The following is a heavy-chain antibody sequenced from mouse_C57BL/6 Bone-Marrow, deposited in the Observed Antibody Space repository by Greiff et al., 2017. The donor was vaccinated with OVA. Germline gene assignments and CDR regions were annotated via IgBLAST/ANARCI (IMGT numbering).Heavy chain of an antibody. J-gene: IGHJ1*03. Sequence: VQLQQPGAELVKPGASVKLSCKASGYTFTSYWMQWVKQRPGQGLEWIGEIDPSDSYTNYNQKFKGKATLTVDTSSSTAYMQLSSLTSEDSAVYYCARPHSFDVWGTGTTVTVSS. V-gene: IGHV1-50*01. CDR2: IDPSDSYT. CDR1: GYTFTSYW. CDR3: ARPHSFDV.